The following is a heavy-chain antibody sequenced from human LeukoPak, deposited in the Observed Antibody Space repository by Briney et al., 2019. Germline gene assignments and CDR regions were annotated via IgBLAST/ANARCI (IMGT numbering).Heavy chain of an antibody. Sequence: PSETLSLTCTVSGGSIGRYYWSWIRQPPGKGLEWIGYIYYSGSTNYTPSLKSRLTISIDTSENQFSLKLSSVTAADTAVYYCAREYSSSSGRRAFDIWGQGTMVTVSS. J-gene: IGHJ3*02. V-gene: IGHV4-59*08. CDR1: GGSIGRYY. CDR2: IYYSGST. D-gene: IGHD6-6*01. CDR3: AREYSSSSGRRAFDI.